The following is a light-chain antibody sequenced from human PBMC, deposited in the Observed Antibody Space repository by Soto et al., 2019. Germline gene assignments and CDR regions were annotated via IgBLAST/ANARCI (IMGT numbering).Light chain of an antibody. V-gene: IGKV3-20*01. CDR2: GAS. CDR1: QFVSSRS. Sequence: EIVLTQSPGTLSLSPGESATLLCRASQFVSSRSLAWYQQKLGQAPRLLIYGASNRATGIPGRFSASGSGTDFTLTITPLEPEDFSVYFCQQYANSPITFGQGTLLDIK. J-gene: IGKJ5*01. CDR3: QQYANSPIT.